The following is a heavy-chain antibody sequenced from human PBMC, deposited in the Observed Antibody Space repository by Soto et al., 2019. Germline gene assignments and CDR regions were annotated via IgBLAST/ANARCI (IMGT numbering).Heavy chain of an antibody. CDR1: GYTLTKLS. CDR2: FDPEDGET. J-gene: IGHJ4*02. D-gene: IGHD3-9*01. CDR3: ATGNSYDILTSLFDY. Sequence: GASVKVSCKVSGYTLTKLSMHWVRQAPGKGLEWMGGFDPEDGETIYAQKFQGRVTMTEDTSTDTAYMELSSLRSEDTAVYYCATGNSYDILTSLFDYWGQGTLVTSPQ. V-gene: IGHV1-24*01.